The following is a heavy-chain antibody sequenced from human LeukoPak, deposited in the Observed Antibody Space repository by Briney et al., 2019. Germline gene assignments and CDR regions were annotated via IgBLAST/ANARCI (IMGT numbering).Heavy chain of an antibody. CDR2: ISGSGGST. CDR1: GFPFTNYA. Sequence: GALRLSCAASGFPFTNYAMIWVRQAPGKGLEWVSAISGSGGSTYYADSVKGRFTISRDNSKNTLYLQMNSLRAEDTAVYYCAKDWALDDYGDYEPFDYWGQGTLVTVSS. D-gene: IGHD4-17*01. V-gene: IGHV3-23*01. J-gene: IGHJ4*02. CDR3: AKDWALDDYGDYEPFDY.